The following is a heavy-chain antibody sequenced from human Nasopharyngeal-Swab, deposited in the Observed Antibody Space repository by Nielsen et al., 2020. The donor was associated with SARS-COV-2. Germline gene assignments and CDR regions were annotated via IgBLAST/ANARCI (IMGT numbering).Heavy chain of an antibody. Sequence: SETLSLTCTVSGGSISNTRSYWVWIRQPPGKGLEWVATIYYSGSTYYNPSLQSRVTISVDTSKNQFSLRVTSVTAADTAVYYRAKMRGGDRPYFQEWGHGTLVTVSS. CDR3: AKMRGGDRPYFQE. CDR1: GGSISNTRSY. V-gene: IGHV4-39*01. D-gene: IGHD2-21*01. J-gene: IGHJ1*01. CDR2: IYYSGST.